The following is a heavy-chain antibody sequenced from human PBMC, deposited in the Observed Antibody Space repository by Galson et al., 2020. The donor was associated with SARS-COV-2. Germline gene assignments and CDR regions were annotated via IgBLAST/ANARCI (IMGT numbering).Heavy chain of an antibody. D-gene: IGHD4-17*01. J-gene: IGHJ3*02. CDR2: LSHSGGT. V-gene: IGHV4-30-2*01. Sequence: SETLSLTCAVSGTSLSSGSYSWNWIRQPPGKGLEWIGYLSHSGGTYYNPSLKSRVTISGDRSKNQFSLRLSSVTAADTAVYYCARLHYGEYAPEAFDIWGPGTRVTVAS. CDR3: ARLHYGEYAPEAFDI. CDR1: GTSLSSGSYS.